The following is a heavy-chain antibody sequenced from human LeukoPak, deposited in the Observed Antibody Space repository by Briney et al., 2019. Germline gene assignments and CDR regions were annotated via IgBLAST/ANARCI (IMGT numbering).Heavy chain of an antibody. J-gene: IGHJ6*02. CDR1: GYTFTSYD. CDR3: ARDQIVVVPAAIGYYYYYGMDV. V-gene: IGHV1-8*01. CDR2: MNPNSGNT. Sequence: ASVKVSCKASGYTFTSYDINWVRQATGQGLEWMGWMNPNSGNTGYAQKFQGRVTMTRNTSISTAYMELSSLRSEDTAVYYCARDQIVVVPAAIGYYYYYGMDVWGQGTTVTVSS. D-gene: IGHD2-2*02.